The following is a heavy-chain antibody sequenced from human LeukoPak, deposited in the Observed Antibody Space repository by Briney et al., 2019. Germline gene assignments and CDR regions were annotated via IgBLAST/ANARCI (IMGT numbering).Heavy chain of an antibody. D-gene: IGHD1-14*01. J-gene: IGHJ2*01. Sequence: GSLRLSCAASGFTFSDYYMSWIRQAPGKGLEWVSYISSSGSTIYYADPVKGRFTIPRDNAKNSLYLQMNSLRPEDTAVYYCACVAKSYIWYLDHWGPGTLVTVSS. CDR1: GFTFSDYY. CDR2: ISSSGSTI. V-gene: IGHV3-11*04. CDR3: ACVAKSYIWYLDH.